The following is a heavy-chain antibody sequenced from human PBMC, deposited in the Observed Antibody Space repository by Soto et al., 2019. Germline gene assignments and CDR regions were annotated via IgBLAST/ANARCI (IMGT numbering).Heavy chain of an antibody. CDR1: GYTFTSYG. Sequence: ASVKVSCKASGYTFTSYGISWVRQAPGQGLEWMGWISAYNGNTNYAQKLQGRVTMTTDTSTSTAYMELRSLRSDDTAVYYCARTPLYYDMEDWFDPWGQGTLVTVSS. J-gene: IGHJ5*02. V-gene: IGHV1-18*01. D-gene: IGHD3-9*01. CDR2: ISAYNGNT. CDR3: ARTPLYYDMEDWFDP.